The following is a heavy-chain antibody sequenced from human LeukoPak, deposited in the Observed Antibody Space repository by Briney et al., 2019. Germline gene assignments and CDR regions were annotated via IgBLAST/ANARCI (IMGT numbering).Heavy chain of an antibody. CDR1: GFTFSSYG. Sequence: GGSLRLSCAASGFTFSSYGMHWVRQAPGKGLEWVAVIWYDGSNKYYADSVKGRFTISRDNSKSTLYLQMNSLRAEDTAVYYCARDTSYYSSSSTGFDYWGQGTLVTVSS. J-gene: IGHJ4*02. CDR2: IWYDGSNK. V-gene: IGHV3-33*01. CDR3: ARDTSYYSSSSTGFDY. D-gene: IGHD6-6*01.